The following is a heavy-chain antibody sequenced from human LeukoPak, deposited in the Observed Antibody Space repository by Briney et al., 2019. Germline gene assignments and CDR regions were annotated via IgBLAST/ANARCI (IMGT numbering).Heavy chain of an antibody. D-gene: IGHD2-15*01. Sequence: ASVKVSCKASGYTFTGYYMHWVRQAPGQGLEWMGWINPNSGGTNYAQKFQGRVTMTRDTYISTAYMELSRLRSDDTAVYYCARARCSGGSSYRNWFDPWGQGTLVTVSS. V-gene: IGHV1-2*02. CDR2: INPNSGGT. CDR3: ARARCSGGSSYRNWFDP. CDR1: GYTFTGYY. J-gene: IGHJ5*02.